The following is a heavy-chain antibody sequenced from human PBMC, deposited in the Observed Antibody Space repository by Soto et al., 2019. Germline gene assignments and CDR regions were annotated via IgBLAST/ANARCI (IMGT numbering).Heavy chain of an antibody. CDR3: ARLGYCRGGSCPRDYYYYMDV. CDR1: GGSISNYD. CDR2: FYYSGST. Sequence: PSETLSLTCTVSGGSISNYDWSWIRQSPGKGLEWIGNFYYSGSTNYNPSLKSRVTISVDTSKNQFSLKLSSVTAADTAVYYCARLGYCRGGSCPRDYYYYMDVWGKGTTVTVSS. J-gene: IGHJ6*03. D-gene: IGHD2-15*01. V-gene: IGHV4-59*01.